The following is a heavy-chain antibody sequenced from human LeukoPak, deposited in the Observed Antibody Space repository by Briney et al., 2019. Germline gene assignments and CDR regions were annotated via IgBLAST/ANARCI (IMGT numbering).Heavy chain of an antibody. J-gene: IGHJ6*02. Sequence: PGGSLRLSCAASGFTFSSYGMHWVRQAPGKGLEWVAVISYDGSNKYYADSVKGRFTISRDNSKNTLYLQMNSLRAEDTAVYYCAKGLGDYHFDTAYYYYGMDVWGQGTTVTVSS. CDR3: AKGLGDYHFDTAYYYYGMDV. CDR2: ISYDGSNK. CDR1: GFTFSSYG. V-gene: IGHV3-30*18. D-gene: IGHD5-18*01.